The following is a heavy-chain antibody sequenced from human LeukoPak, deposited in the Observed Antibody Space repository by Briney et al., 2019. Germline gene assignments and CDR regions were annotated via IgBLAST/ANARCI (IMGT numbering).Heavy chain of an antibody. CDR2: IIPIFGTA. CDR3: ARDGGRPHSGYDYVWDY. D-gene: IGHD5-12*01. V-gene: IGHV1-69*06. J-gene: IGHJ4*02. CDR1: GGTFSSYA. Sequence: PEASVKVSCKASGGTFSSYAISWVRQAPGQGLEWMGGIIPIFGTANYAQKFQGRVTITADKSTSTAYMELSSLRSEDTAVYYCARDGGRPHSGYDYVWDYWGQGTLVTVSS.